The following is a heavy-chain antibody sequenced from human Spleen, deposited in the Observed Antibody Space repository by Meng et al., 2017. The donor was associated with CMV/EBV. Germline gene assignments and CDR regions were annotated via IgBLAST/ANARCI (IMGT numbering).Heavy chain of an antibody. D-gene: IGHD5-24*01. CDR2: IYSGGST. CDR3: ARGGYNYTPLDY. J-gene: IGHJ4*02. V-gene: IGHV3-53*01. CDR1: GFTVSSNY. Sequence: GESLKISCAASGFTVSSNYMSWVRQAPGKGLEWASLIYSGGSTYYADSVKGRFTISRDNSMTTLYLQMNSLRAEDTAVYYCARGGYNYTPLDYWGQGTLVTVSS.